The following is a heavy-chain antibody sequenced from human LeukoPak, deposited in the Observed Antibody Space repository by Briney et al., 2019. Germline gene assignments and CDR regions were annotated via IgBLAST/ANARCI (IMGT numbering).Heavy chain of an antibody. D-gene: IGHD6-19*01. CDR2: INAGNGNT. V-gene: IGHV1-3*01. CDR1: GYTFTSYG. J-gene: IGHJ5*02. CDR3: ARPFIAVAFGDGENWFDP. Sequence: ASVKVSCKASGYTFTSYGISWVRQAPGQRLEWVGWINAGNGNTKYSQKFQGRVTITRDTSASSAYMGLSSLRSEDTAVYYCARPFIAVAFGDGENWFDPWGQGTLVAVSS.